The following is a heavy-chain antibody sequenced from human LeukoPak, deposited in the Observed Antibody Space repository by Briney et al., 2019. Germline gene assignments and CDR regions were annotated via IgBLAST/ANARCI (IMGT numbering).Heavy chain of an antibody. V-gene: IGHV3-21*06. CDR3: ARDSHWLGGSIGAFDI. D-gene: IGHD3-10*01. Sequence: GGSLRLSCAASGFSFTTSTMNWVRQAPGKGLEWVSSISSSSSYIYYADSVKGRFTISRDNAKNSLSLQMNSLRAEDTAIYYCARDSHWLGGSIGAFDIWGQGTMVTVSS. CDR2: ISSSSSYI. J-gene: IGHJ3*02. CDR1: GFSFTTST.